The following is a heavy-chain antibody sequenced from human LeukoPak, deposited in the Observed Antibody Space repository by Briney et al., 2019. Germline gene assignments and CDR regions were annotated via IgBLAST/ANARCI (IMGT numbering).Heavy chain of an antibody. Sequence: GGSLRLSCAASGFTFSSYAMHWVRQAPGKGLEWVAVISYDGSNKYYADSVKGRFTISRDNSKNTLYLQMNSLRAEDTAVYYCARGSGSSGRLVVDYFDYWGQGTLVTVSS. CDR1: GFTFSSYA. CDR2: ISYDGSNK. V-gene: IGHV3-30-3*01. CDR3: ARGSGSSGRLVVDYFDY. D-gene: IGHD2-2*01. J-gene: IGHJ4*02.